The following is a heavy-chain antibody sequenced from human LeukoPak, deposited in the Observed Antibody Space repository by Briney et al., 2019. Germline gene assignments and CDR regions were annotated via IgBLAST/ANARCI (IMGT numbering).Heavy chain of an antibody. Sequence: SETLSLTCTVSGGSISSYYWSWIRQPPGKGLEWIGYIYYSGSTNYNPSLKSRVTISVDTSKNQFSLKLSSVTAADTAVYYCASAVEGGNDFWSGYYTGAWFDPWGQGTLVTVSS. J-gene: IGHJ5*02. D-gene: IGHD3-3*01. CDR1: GGSISSYY. CDR2: IYYSGST. CDR3: ASAVEGGNDFWSGYYTGAWFDP. V-gene: IGHV4-59*01.